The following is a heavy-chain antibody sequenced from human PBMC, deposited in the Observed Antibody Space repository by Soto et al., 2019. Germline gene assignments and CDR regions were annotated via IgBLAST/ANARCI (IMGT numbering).Heavy chain of an antibody. CDR1: GFTFISYS. CDR2: ISSSSSYI. D-gene: IGHD3-10*01. Sequence: VGSLRLSCAASGFTFISYSMNWFLQAPVKVLEWVSSISSSSSYIYYADSVKGRFTISRDNAKNSLYLQMNSLRAEDTAVYYCARDPSETYYYGSGSYQADWGQGTLVTVSS. CDR3: ARDPSETYYYGSGSYQAD. J-gene: IGHJ4*02. V-gene: IGHV3-21*01.